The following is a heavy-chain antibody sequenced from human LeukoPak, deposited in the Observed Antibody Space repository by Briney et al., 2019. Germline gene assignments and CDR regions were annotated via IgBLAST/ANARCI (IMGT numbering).Heavy chain of an antibody. V-gene: IGHV3-23*01. Sequence: GGSLRLSCAASGFTFSSYAMSWVRQAPGKGLEWVSAISGSGGSTYYADSVKGRFAISRDNAKNSLYLQMNTLTVEDTAIYYCARDHMSGYYGYWGQGTLVTVSS. J-gene: IGHJ4*02. CDR1: GFTFSSYA. CDR3: ARDHMSGYYGY. CDR2: ISGSGGST.